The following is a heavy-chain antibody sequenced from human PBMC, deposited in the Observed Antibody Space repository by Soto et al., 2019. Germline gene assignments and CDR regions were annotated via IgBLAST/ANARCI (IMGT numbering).Heavy chain of an antibody. CDR2: INAGNGNT. J-gene: IGHJ4*02. D-gene: IGHD3-22*01. Sequence: GASVKVSCKASGYTFTSYAMHWVRQAPGQRLEWMGWINAGNGNTKYSQKFQGRVTITRDTSASTAYMELSSLRSEDTAVYYCASPPQLHYYDSSGYYPFDYWGQGTLVTVSS. CDR1: GYTFTSYA. V-gene: IGHV1-3*01. CDR3: ASPPQLHYYDSSGYYPFDY.